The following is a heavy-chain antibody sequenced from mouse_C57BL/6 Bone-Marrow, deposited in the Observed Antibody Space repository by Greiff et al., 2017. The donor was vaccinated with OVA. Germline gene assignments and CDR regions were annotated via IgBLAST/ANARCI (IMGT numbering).Heavy chain of an antibody. J-gene: IGHJ3*01. Sequence: EVQGVESGGGLVKPGGSLKLSCAASGFTFSSYTMSWVRQTPEKRLEWVATISGGGGNTYYPDSVKGRFTISRDNAKNTLYLQMSSLRSEDTALYYCARSFAYWGQGTLVTVSA. CDR3: ARSFAY. CDR2: ISGGGGNT. V-gene: IGHV5-9*01. CDR1: GFTFSSYT.